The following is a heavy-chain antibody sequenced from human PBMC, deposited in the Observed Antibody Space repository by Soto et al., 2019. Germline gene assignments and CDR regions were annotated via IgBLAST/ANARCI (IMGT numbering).Heavy chain of an antibody. V-gene: IGHV1-18*01. D-gene: IGHD5-18*01. CDR3: APHTLDTGMPSGY. CDR1: GYTFTNYG. Sequence: SVKFACKAAGYTFTNYGVSWVRQTPGQGLEWMGWIGGYKGNTNYAQKLQGRVTLTTDTSTSTAYMELRSLRSDDTAVYYCAPHTLDTGMPSGYWGHGTLVTVS. CDR2: IGGYKGNT. J-gene: IGHJ4*01.